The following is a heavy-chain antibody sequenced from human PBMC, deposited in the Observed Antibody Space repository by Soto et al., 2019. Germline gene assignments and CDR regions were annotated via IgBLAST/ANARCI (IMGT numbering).Heavy chain of an antibody. CDR3: AKDGGSDSYYFDS. D-gene: IGHD2-21*02. CDR2: IKPDGSED. Sequence: HPGGSLRLSCATSGFSFSNYWMTWVRQAPGKGLEWVANIKPDGSEDFYVASVKGRFTISRDNAKNSVYLQMNRLRAEDTAVYFCAKDGGSDSYYFDSWGQGTLVTVSS. CDR1: GFSFSNYW. J-gene: IGHJ4*02. V-gene: IGHV3-7*03.